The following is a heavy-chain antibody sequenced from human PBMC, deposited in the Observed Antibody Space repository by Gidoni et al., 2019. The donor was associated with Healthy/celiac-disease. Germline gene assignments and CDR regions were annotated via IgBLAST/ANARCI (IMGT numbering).Heavy chain of an antibody. Sequence: QVQLVQSGAEVTKPGASVKVSCKASGYTFNGYYMHWVRQAPGQGLEWMGRINPNSGGTNYAQKFQGRVTMTRDTSISTAYMELSRLRSDDTAVYYCARGSIAVAGTGWFDPWGQGTLVTVSS. D-gene: IGHD6-19*01. CDR3: ARGSIAVAGTGWFDP. CDR1: GYTFNGYY. CDR2: INPNSGGT. J-gene: IGHJ5*02. V-gene: IGHV1-2*06.